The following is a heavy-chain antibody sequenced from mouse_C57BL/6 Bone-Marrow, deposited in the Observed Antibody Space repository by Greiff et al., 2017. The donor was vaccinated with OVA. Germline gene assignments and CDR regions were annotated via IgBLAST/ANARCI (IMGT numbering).Heavy chain of an antibody. CDR1: GFTFSSYS. Sequence: EVKLVESGGGLVKPGGSLKLSCAASGFTFSSYSMSWVRQTPEQRLEWVATISDGGSYTYYPDNVKGRFTISRDNAKNNLYLQMSHLKSEDTAMYYCARENLSCPGYAMDYWGQGTSVTVSS. D-gene: IGHD3-3*01. V-gene: IGHV5-4*01. CDR3: ARENLSCPGYAMDY. CDR2: ISDGGSYT. J-gene: IGHJ4*01.